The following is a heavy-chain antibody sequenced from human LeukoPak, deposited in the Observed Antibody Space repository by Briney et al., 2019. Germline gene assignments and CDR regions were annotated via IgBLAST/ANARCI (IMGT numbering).Heavy chain of an antibody. D-gene: IGHD3-10*01. CDR3: ASLWFGDLLVGLYYYYGMDV. J-gene: IGHJ6*02. CDR1: GFTFSSYV. CDR2: ISGSGSTT. Sequence: HPGGSLRLSCAASGFTFSSYVMSWVRQAPGKGLEWVSAISGSGSTTYYADSVKGRFTLSRDNSKNTLYLQMNSLRAEDTAVYYCASLWFGDLLVGLYYYYGMDVWGQGTTVTASS. V-gene: IGHV3-23*01.